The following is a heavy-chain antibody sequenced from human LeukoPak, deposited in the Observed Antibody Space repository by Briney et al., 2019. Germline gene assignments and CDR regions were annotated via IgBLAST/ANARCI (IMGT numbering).Heavy chain of an antibody. D-gene: IGHD3-3*01. CDR1: GYTFTSYA. CDR2: INTNTGNP. J-gene: IGHJ6*02. Sequence: ASVKVSCKASGYTFTSYAMNWVRQAPGQGLEWMGWINTNTGNPTYAQGFTGRFVFSLDTPVSTAYLQISSLKAEDTAVYYCARDLGVLRFLEWLSSDYYYGMDVWGQGTTVTVSS. V-gene: IGHV7-4-1*02. CDR3: ARDLGVLRFLEWLSSDYYYGMDV.